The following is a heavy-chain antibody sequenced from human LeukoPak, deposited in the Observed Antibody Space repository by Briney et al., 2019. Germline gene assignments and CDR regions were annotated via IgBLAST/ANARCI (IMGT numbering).Heavy chain of an antibody. Sequence: PSETLSLTCTVSGGSISSSSYFWGWIRQPPGKGLEWIGSIYYSGSTYYNPSLKSRVTISVDTSKNQFSLKLSSVTAADTAVYYCARTPCSGGSCFNWFDPWGQGTLVTVSS. V-gene: IGHV4-39*01. D-gene: IGHD2-15*01. CDR1: GGSISSSSYF. CDR2: IYYSGST. J-gene: IGHJ5*02. CDR3: ARTPCSGGSCFNWFDP.